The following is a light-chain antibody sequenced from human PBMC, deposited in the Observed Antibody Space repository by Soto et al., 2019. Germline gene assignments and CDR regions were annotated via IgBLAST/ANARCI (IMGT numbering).Light chain of an antibody. CDR1: QSVSNY. CDR3: QLRTDWPL. Sequence: EIVLTQSPATLSLSPGERASLSCRASQSVSNYLAWYQHKPGQAPRLLIYDASNRATGIPARFSGSGSGTDFTLTISSLEPEDVAVYYCQLRTDWPLFGPGTKVD. CDR2: DAS. J-gene: IGKJ3*01. V-gene: IGKV3-11*01.